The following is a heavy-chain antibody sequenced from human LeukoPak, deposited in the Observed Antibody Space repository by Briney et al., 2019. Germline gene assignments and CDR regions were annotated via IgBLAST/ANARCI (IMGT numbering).Heavy chain of an antibody. CDR1: GGSISSDDYY. CDR2: IYTTGNT. V-gene: IGHV4-61*02. CDR3: ARGGTLFTFFNS. Sequence: SETLSLTCTESGGSISSDDYYWNWIRQPAGRGLEWIGRIYTTGNTMYNPSLESRVSMSIDTSKNQVSLKVKSVTAADTAVYYCARGGTLFTFFNSWGQGTLVTVSS. J-gene: IGHJ4*02. D-gene: IGHD2/OR15-2a*01.